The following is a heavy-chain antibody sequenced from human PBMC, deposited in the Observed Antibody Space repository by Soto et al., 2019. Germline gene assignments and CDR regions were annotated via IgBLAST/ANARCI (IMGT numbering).Heavy chain of an antibody. D-gene: IGHD3-22*01. CDR2: ISYSGST. V-gene: IGHV4-59*08. Sequence: QVQLQESGPGLVKPSETLSLTCTVSRGSISTYYWSWIRQPPGKGLEWIGYISYSGSTTYNPSLKSRVTISLDTSKNQFSLKLTSVTAADTAVYYCARHVGYDTSGYYSDAFDYWGQGTLVTVSS. CDR3: ARHVGYDTSGYYSDAFDY. J-gene: IGHJ4*02. CDR1: RGSISTYY.